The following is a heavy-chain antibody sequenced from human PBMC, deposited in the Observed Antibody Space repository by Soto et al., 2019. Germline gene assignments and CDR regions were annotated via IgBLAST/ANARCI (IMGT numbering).Heavy chain of an antibody. CDR3: TRDASRDSSARGWFDP. Sequence: GGSLRRSWAASGFPFRRFSMNWVRQAPVKGLEWVSTISSNSAYIYYTDALRGRFTISRDNAKNSLHLQMNSLRAEDTAVYYCTRDASRDSSARGWFDPWGPGTLVTVSS. V-gene: IGHV3-21*01. D-gene: IGHD6-13*01. J-gene: IGHJ5*02. CDR2: ISSNSAYI. CDR1: GFPFRRFS.